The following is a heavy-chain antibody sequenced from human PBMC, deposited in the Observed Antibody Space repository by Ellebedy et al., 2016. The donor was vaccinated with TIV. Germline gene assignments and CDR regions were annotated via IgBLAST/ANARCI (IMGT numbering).Heavy chain of an antibody. J-gene: IGHJ4*02. Sequence: PGGSLRLSCEASGFIVYGYYMSWVRQAPGKGLEWVAVIYSGGGTDYADSVKGRFSISRDNSKNTLHLQMNSLRAEDTAVYYCVRDLHWSYFDWGQGTLVTVSS. V-gene: IGHV3-53*01. CDR2: IYSGGGT. D-gene: IGHD1-26*01. CDR3: VRDLHWSYFD. CDR1: GFIVYGYY.